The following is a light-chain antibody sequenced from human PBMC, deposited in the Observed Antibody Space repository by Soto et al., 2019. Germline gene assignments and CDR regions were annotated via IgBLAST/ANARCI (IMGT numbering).Light chain of an antibody. CDR1: SGDVGRYNH. V-gene: IGLV2-18*02. Sequence: QSALTQTPSVSGSPGQSVTISCTGTSGDVGRYNHVSWYQQSPGKAPKLMIFDVNNRPSGVPDRFSGSKPGNTASLTISGLQAEDEADYYCSSYTGITTLLVVFGGGTKLTVL. CDR2: DVN. CDR3: SSYTGITTLLVV. J-gene: IGLJ2*01.